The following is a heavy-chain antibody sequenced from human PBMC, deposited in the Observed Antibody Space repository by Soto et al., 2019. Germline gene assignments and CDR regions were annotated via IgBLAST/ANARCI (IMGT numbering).Heavy chain of an antibody. CDR1: GFTFSSYS. V-gene: IGHV3-21*01. CDR3: ARDERAYYGSGSYHVGY. Sequence: EVQLVESGGGLVKPGGSLRLSCAASGFTFSSYSMNWVRQAPGKGLEWVSSISSSSSYIYYADSVKGRFTISRDNAKNSLYLQMNSLRAEDTAVYYCARDERAYYGSGSYHVGYWGLGTLVTVSS. J-gene: IGHJ4*02. CDR2: ISSSSSYI. D-gene: IGHD3-10*01.